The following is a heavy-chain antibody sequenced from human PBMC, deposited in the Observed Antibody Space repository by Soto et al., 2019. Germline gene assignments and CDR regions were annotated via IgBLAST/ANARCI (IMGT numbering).Heavy chain of an antibody. CDR1: GFSLTTSGVG. Sequence: QITLKESGPTLVKPTQTLTLTCTFSGFSLTTSGVGVGWIRQPPGKALEWLALIYWDDDKRYSPSLKSRLTITKDTSKNQVVLAMTNMDPVDTATYYCAHRDGFGEFKYWGQGTLVTVSS. CDR2: IYWDDDK. J-gene: IGHJ4*02. D-gene: IGHD3-10*01. CDR3: AHRDGFGEFKY. V-gene: IGHV2-5*02.